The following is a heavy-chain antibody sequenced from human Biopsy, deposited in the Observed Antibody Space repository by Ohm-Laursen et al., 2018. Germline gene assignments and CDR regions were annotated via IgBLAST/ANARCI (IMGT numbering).Heavy chain of an antibody. CDR2: IYNTGST. CDR1: GGPFSSYY. J-gene: IGHJ3*02. CDR3: AREPPSYSYDGSGISDGFDI. D-gene: IGHD3-22*01. V-gene: IGHV4-59*01. Sequence: GTLSLTCPVSGGPFSSYYWNWIRQPPGKGLEWIGNIYNTGSTIYNPSIKSRVIMSVDTSKTQFSLSLSSVTAADTAVYYCAREPPSYSYDGSGISDGFDIWGQGTMVTVSS.